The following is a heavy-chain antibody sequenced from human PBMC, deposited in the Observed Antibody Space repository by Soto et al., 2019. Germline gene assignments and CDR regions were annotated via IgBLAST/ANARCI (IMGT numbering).Heavy chain of an antibody. CDR1: GGSISSGGYY. J-gene: IGHJ6*02. D-gene: IGHD5-18*01. CDR3: ARAGLIYGYGSGDRDV. CDR2: SYDGGST. Sequence: QVQLQESGPGLVKPSQTLSLTCTVSGGSISSGGYYWSWIRQHPGKGLERIGYSYDGGSTYYNPSLKSRGTISVDTSQDQFARKLSSVTAADTAVYFCARAGLIYGYGSGDRDVWGQGRTV. V-gene: IGHV4-31*03.